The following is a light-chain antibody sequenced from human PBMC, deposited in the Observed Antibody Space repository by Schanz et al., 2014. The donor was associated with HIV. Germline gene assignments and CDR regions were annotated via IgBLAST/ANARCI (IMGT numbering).Light chain of an antibody. J-gene: IGKJ3*01. V-gene: IGKV3-20*01. CDR2: ATS. Sequence: EIVMTQSPATLSVSPGERATLSCRASQSVSSNLAWYQQKPGQAPRLLIYATSFRAAGIPDRFSGSGSETDFTLTISRLEPEDFAVYYCQHYGGSFGPGTKVDAK. CDR3: QHYGGS. CDR1: QSVSSN.